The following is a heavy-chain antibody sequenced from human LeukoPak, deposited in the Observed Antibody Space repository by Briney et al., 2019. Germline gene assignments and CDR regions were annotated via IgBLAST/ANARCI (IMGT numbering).Heavy chain of an antibody. V-gene: IGHV3-30-3*01. CDR2: ISYDGSNK. D-gene: IGHD1-26*01. CDR3: ASSLQWELLDY. J-gene: IGHJ4*02. Sequence: PGRSLRLSCAASGFTFSSYAMHWVRQAPGKGLEWVAVISYDGSNKYYADSVKGRFTISRDNSKNTLYLQMNSLRAEDTAVYYCASSLQWELLDYWGQGTLVTVSS. CDR1: GFTFSSYA.